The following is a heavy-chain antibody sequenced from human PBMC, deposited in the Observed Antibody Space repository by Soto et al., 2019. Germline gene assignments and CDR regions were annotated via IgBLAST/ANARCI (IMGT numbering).Heavy chain of an antibody. Sequence: SETLSLTCTVSGGSISSYYWSWIRQPPGKGLEWIGYIYYSGSTNYNPSLKSRVTISVDTSKNQFSLKLSSVTAADTAVYYCARWHPRNQTFDYWGQGTLVTVSS. CDR1: GGSISSYY. CDR3: ARWHPRNQTFDY. J-gene: IGHJ4*02. V-gene: IGHV4-59*01. CDR2: IYYSGST. D-gene: IGHD1-1*01.